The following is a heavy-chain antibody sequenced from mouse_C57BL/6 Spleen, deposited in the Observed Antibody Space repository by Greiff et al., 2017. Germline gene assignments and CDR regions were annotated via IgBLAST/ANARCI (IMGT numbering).Heavy chain of an antibody. Sequence: VQLQQSGPELVKPGASVKISCKASGYTFTDYYMNWVKQSHGKSLEWIGDINPNNGGTSYNQKFKGKATLTVDKSSSTAYMELRSLTSEDSAVYYCARKYGNYVGVRSYWYFDVWGTGTTVTVSS. CDR1: GYTFTDYY. D-gene: IGHD2-1*01. J-gene: IGHJ1*03. CDR3: ARKYGNYVGVRSYWYFDV. CDR2: INPNNGGT. V-gene: IGHV1-26*01.